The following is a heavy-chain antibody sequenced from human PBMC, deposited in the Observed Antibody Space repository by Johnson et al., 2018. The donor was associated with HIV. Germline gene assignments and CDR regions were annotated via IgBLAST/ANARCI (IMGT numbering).Heavy chain of an antibody. V-gene: IGHV3-66*02. CDR3: ARVRLPDALDI. CDR2: VSSGGTS. Sequence: VQLVESGGGLVQPGGSLRLSCAASGFTISGFYMSWVRQAPGKVPEWLSVVSSGGTSYYADSVRGRFTVSRDNSKTNLYLQMNSLRAEDTAVYYWARVRLPDALDIWGQGTMVTVSS. CDR1: GFTISGFY. J-gene: IGHJ3*02.